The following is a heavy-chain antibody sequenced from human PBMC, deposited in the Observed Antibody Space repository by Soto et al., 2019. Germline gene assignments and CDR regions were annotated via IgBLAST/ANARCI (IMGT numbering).Heavy chain of an antibody. D-gene: IGHD3-10*01. CDR2: IYYSGST. V-gene: IGHV4-39*01. Sequence: PSETLSLTCTVSGGSISSSSYYWGWIRQPPGKGLEWIGSIYYSGSTYYNPSLKSRVTISVDTSKNQFSLKLSSVTAADTAVYYCARRRLWFGELREVDYWGQGTLVTVSS. CDR3: ARRRLWFGELREVDY. CDR1: GGSISSSSYY. J-gene: IGHJ4*02.